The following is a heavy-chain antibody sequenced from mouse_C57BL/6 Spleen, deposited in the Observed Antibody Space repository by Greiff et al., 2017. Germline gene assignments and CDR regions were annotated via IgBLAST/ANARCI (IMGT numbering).Heavy chain of an antibody. Sequence: EVQVVESGGDLVKPGGSLKLSCAASGFTFSSYGMSWVRQTPDKRLEWVATISSGGSSTYYPDSVKGRFTISRDNAKNTLYLQMSSLKSEDSAMYYCARHRDWDPFDYWGQGTSLTVSS. D-gene: IGHD4-1*01. CDR1: GFTFSSYG. V-gene: IGHV5-6*01. CDR2: ISSGGSST. J-gene: IGHJ2*02. CDR3: ARHRDWDPFDY.